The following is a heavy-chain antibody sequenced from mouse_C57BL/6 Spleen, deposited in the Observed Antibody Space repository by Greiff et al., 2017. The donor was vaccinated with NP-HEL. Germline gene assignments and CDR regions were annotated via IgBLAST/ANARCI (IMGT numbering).Heavy chain of an antibody. CDR3: AREGYYGDWYFDV. D-gene: IGHD1-1*01. V-gene: IGHV3-6*01. J-gene: IGHJ1*03. CDR1: GYSITSGYY. CDR2: ISYDGSN. Sequence: EVQLQQSGPGLVKPSQSLSLTCSVTGYSITSGYYWNWIRQFPGNKLEWMGYISYDGSNNYNPSLKNRISITRDTSKNQFFLKLNSVTTEDTATYYCAREGYYGDWYFDVWGTGTTVTVSS.